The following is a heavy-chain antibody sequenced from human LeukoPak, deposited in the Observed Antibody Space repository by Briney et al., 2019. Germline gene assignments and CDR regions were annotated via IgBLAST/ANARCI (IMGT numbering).Heavy chain of an antibody. CDR1: GYTFTSFD. Sequence: ASVTVSRTASGYTFTSFDISWVRQAPGQGLEWMGWISVYNGDTNYAQELQDRVTMTTDTSTSTAYMELRSLRSDDTAVYYCARVSRGVNICDSWGQGTLVTVSS. V-gene: IGHV1-18*01. CDR3: ARVSRGVNICDS. J-gene: IGHJ4*02. D-gene: IGHD2/OR15-2a*01. CDR2: ISVYNGDT.